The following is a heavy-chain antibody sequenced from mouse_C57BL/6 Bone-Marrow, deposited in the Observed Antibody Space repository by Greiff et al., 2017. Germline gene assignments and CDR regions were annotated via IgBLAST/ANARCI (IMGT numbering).Heavy chain of an antibody. D-gene: IGHD2-5*01. CDR3: ARYSNFYYAIDY. Sequence: QVHVKQPGAELVKPGASVTLSCKASGYTFTSYWMHWVKQRPGQGLEWIGMIHPNSGSTNYNEKFKSKATLTVDKSSSTAYMQLSSLTSEDSAVYYCARYSNFYYAIDYWGQGTSVTVSA. CDR1: GYTFTSYW. CDR2: IHPNSGST. V-gene: IGHV1-64*01. J-gene: IGHJ4*01.